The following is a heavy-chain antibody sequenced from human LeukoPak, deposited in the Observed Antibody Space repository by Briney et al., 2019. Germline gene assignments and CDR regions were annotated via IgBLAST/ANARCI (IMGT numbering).Heavy chain of an antibody. D-gene: IGHD2-2*01. Sequence: PSETLSLTCAVYGGSFSGYYWSWIRQPPGKGLEWIGEINRSGGTNYNPSLKSRVTISVDTSKNQFSLKLSSVTAADTAVYYCASLTVVVPAAIESNYYYYGMDVWGQGTTVTVSS. J-gene: IGHJ6*02. CDR2: INRSGGT. CDR1: GGSFSGYY. CDR3: ASLTVVVPAAIESNYYYYGMDV. V-gene: IGHV4-34*01.